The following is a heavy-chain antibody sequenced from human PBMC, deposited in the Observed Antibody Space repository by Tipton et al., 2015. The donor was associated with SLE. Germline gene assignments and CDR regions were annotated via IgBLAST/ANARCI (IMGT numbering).Heavy chain of an antibody. CDR1: GFTFSYYT. Sequence: SLRLSCAASGFTFSYYTMSWVRQAPGKGLEWVSSISSSSGYIYYADSVRGRLTISRDNAKNSLYLQMNSLRAEDTAVYYCARDYGDYVGWFDPWGQGTLVTVSS. D-gene: IGHD4-17*01. V-gene: IGHV3-21*01. CDR2: ISSSSGYI. J-gene: IGHJ5*02. CDR3: ARDYGDYVGWFDP.